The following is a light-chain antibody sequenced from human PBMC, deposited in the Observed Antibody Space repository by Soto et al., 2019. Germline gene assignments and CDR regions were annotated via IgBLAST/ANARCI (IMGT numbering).Light chain of an antibody. V-gene: IGKV3-11*01. CDR3: QQRSNWRLT. J-gene: IGKJ4*01. Sequence: EIVLTQSPATLSLSPGERATLSCRASQRVSSYLAWYQQKPAQAPRLLIYDASNRANGNPARFSGRGSGTNFTLPISSLAPDVFAVYYCQQRSNWRLTFGGGTKVEIK. CDR1: QRVSSY. CDR2: DAS.